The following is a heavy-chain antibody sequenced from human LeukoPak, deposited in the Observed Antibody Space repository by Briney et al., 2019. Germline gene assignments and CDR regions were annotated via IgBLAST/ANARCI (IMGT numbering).Heavy chain of an antibody. CDR2: FDPKDGET. V-gene: IGHV1-24*01. D-gene: IGHD2-21*01. CDR3: ATGVYCATTTCPGHGNYYYFMDV. CDR1: GFTLSELS. Sequence: GASVKVSCKVSGFTLSELSMHRVRQAPGKGLEWVGGFDPKDGETVYGERFRGRVILTDDRSSNTAYMDLSSLGADDTAVYYCATGVYCATTTCPGHGNYYYFMDVWGEGTRSPS. J-gene: IGHJ6*03.